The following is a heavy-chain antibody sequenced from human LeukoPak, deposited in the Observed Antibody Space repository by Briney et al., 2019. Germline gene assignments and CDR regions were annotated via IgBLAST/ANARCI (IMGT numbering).Heavy chain of an antibody. CDR1: GFTFSSYG. V-gene: IGHV3-7*01. J-gene: IGHJ4*02. CDR3: ARMSSSGYFV. Sequence: GGSLRLSCAASGFTFSSYGMHWVRQAPGKGLEWVANIKQDGSEKYFVDSTKGRVTISRDNAKKSLYPQMNSLRAEDTAVYYCARMSSSGYFVWGQGALVTVSS. D-gene: IGHD3-22*01. CDR2: IKQDGSEK.